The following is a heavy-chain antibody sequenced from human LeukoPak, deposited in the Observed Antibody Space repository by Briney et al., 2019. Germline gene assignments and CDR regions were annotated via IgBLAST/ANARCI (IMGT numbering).Heavy chain of an antibody. Sequence: PSETLSLTCTVSGGSISSYYWNWIRQPAGKGLEGIGRIYTSGSTNYNPSLKSRVTMSVDTSKNQFSLKLSSVTAADTAVYYCASASSWRAFDIWGQGTMVTVSS. CDR2: IYTSGST. V-gene: IGHV4-4*07. CDR3: ASASSWRAFDI. D-gene: IGHD6-13*01. J-gene: IGHJ3*02. CDR1: GGSISSYY.